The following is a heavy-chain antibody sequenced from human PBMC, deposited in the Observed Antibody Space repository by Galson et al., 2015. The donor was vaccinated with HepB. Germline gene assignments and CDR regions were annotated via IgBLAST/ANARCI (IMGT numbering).Heavy chain of an antibody. CDR3: ARDRSRGGYDDAFDI. CDR1: GGTFSSYA. CDR2: IIPIFGTA. Sequence: SVKVSCKASGGTFSSYAISWVRQAPGQGLEWMGGIIPIFGTANYAQKFQGRVTITADESTSTAYMELSSLRSEDTAVYYCARDRSRGGYDDAFDIWGQGTMVTVSS. D-gene: IGHD5-12*01. V-gene: IGHV1-69*13. J-gene: IGHJ3*02.